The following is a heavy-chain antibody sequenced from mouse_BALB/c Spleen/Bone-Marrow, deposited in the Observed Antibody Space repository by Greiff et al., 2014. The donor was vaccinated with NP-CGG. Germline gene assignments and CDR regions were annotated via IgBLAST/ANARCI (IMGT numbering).Heavy chain of an antibody. Sequence: VQLQESEAELVKPGASVKLSCKASGYTFTSYYIYWVKQRPGQGLEWIGEINPSNGGTNFNEKFKSKATLTVDKSSSTAYMQLSSLTSEDSAVYYCTRSRRAMDYWGQGTSVTVSS. J-gene: IGHJ4*01. V-gene: IGHV1S81*02. CDR3: TRSRRAMDY. CDR1: GYTFTSYY. CDR2: INPSNGGT. D-gene: IGHD2-12*01.